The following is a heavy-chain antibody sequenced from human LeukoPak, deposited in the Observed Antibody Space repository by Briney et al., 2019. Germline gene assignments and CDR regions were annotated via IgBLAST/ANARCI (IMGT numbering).Heavy chain of an antibody. D-gene: IGHD3-10*01. Sequence: SETLSLTCTVSGGSTSSYYWGWIRQPPGKGLEWIGSIFYSGSTFYNPSLKIRVTISVDTSKNQFSLKLSSVTAADTAVYYCARGDVRYYGSGSYYIPDNWFDPWGQGTLVTVSS. J-gene: IGHJ5*02. CDR3: ARGDVRYYGSGSYYIPDNWFDP. CDR1: GGSTSSYY. CDR2: IFYSGST. V-gene: IGHV4-39*01.